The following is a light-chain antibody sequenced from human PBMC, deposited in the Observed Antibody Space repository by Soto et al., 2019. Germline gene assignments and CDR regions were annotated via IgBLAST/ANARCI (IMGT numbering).Light chain of an antibody. CDR2: GAS. CDR3: QQYIDGWT. Sequence: EIVLTQSPGTLSLSPGERATLSCRASQSVSSSYLAWYQQKPGQAPRLLIYGASSRATGIPDRFSGSGSGTDFTLTISSLQPEDFATYYCQQYIDGWTFGQGTKVDI. V-gene: IGKV3-20*01. J-gene: IGKJ1*01. CDR1: QSVSSSY.